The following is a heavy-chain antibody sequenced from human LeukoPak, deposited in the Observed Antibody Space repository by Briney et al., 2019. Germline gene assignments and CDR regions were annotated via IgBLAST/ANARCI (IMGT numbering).Heavy chain of an antibody. Sequence: PSETLSLTCTVSGGSISSGSYYWSWIRQPAGKGLEWIGHIYTSGGTNYNPSLKSRVTMSGDTSKNQFSLKLTSVTAADTAVYYCAREKYYYGSGSYPFDYWGQGTLVTVSS. V-gene: IGHV4-61*09. CDR3: AREKYYYGSGSYPFDY. D-gene: IGHD3-10*01. J-gene: IGHJ4*02. CDR1: GGSISSGSYY. CDR2: IYTSGGT.